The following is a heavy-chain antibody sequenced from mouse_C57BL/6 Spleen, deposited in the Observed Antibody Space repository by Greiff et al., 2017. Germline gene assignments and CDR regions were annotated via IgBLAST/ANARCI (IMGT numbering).Heavy chain of an antibody. J-gene: IGHJ1*03. V-gene: IGHV5-17*01. CDR1: GFTFSDYG. CDR3: ARPRTTVVATGGYFGV. Sequence: EVQLVESGGGLVKPGGSLKLSCAASGFTFSDYGMHWVRQAPEKGLEWVAYISSGSSTIYYADTVKGRFTISRDNAKNTLFLHMTSLRSEDTAMYYCARPRTTVVATGGYFGVWGTGTTVTVSS. D-gene: IGHD1-1*01. CDR2: ISSGSSTI.